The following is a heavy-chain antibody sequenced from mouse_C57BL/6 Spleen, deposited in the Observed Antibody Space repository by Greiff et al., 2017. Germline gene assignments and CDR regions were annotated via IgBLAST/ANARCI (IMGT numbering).Heavy chain of an antibody. J-gene: IGHJ2*01. Sequence: VQLKESGGDLVKPGGSLKLSCAASGFTFSSYGMSWVRQTPDKRLEWVATISSGGSYTYYPDSVKGRFTISRDNAKNTLYLQMSSLKSEDTAMYYCARDWDYWGQGTTLTVSS. CDR2: ISSGGSYT. D-gene: IGHD4-1*01. CDR3: ARDWDY. CDR1: GFTFSSYG. V-gene: IGHV5-6*01.